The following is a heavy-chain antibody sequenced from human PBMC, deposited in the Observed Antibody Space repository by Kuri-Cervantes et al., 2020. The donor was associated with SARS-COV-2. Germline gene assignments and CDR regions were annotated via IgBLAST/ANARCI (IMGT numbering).Heavy chain of an antibody. Sequence: FGPTLVKPTQTLTLTCTFSGFSLSTSGVGVGWIRQPPGKALEWLARIDWDDDKYYSTSLKTRLTISKDTSKNQVVLTMTNMDPVDTATYYCAHITTMDPFDYWGQGTLVTVSS. J-gene: IGHJ4*02. D-gene: IGHD4/OR15-4a*01. CDR2: IDWDDDK. CDR3: AHITTMDPFDY. CDR1: GFSLSTSGVG. V-gene: IGHV2-70*12.